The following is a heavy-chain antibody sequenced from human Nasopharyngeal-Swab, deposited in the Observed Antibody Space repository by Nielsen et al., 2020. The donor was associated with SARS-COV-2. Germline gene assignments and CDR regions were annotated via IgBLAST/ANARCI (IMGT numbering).Heavy chain of an antibody. CDR3: ARSKTYSSSWDDY. Sequence: VRQMPGKGLEWMGRIDPSDSYTNYSPSFQGHVTISADKSISTAYLQWSSLKASDTAMYYCARSKTYSSSWDDYLGQGTLVTVSS. J-gene: IGHJ4*02. CDR2: IDPSDSYT. D-gene: IGHD6-6*01. V-gene: IGHV5-10-1*01.